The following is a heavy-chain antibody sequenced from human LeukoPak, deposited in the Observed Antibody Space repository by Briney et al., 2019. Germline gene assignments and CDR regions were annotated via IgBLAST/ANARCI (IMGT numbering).Heavy chain of an antibody. J-gene: IGHJ5*02. D-gene: IGHD5-18*01. Sequence: PSETLSLTCTVSGGSISSNYWSWVRQPPGKGLEWIGYIYSGGSTNYNPSLKSRVTISVDTSKNQFSLKLSSVTAADTAVYYCARHRTYRGYSYAPRPGYNWFDPWGQGTLVTVSS. V-gene: IGHV4-59*08. CDR2: IYSGGST. CDR1: GGSISSNY. CDR3: ARHRTYRGYSYAPRPGYNWFDP.